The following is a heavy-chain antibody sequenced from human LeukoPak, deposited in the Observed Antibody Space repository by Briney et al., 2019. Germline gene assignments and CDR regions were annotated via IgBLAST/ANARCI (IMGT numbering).Heavy chain of an antibody. CDR1: GFTVSSTYMSFTVSSTY. CDR2: IYSGGST. J-gene: IGHJ5*02. CDR3: AKDRLIAAAGYNWFDP. V-gene: IGHV3-53*01. Sequence: GSLRLSCAASGFTVSSTYMSFTVSSTYMSWVRQAPGKGLDWVSVIYSGGSTYYADSVKGRFTISRDNSKNTLYLQMNSLRAEDTAVYYCAKDRLIAAAGYNWFDPWGQGTLVTVSS. D-gene: IGHD6-13*01.